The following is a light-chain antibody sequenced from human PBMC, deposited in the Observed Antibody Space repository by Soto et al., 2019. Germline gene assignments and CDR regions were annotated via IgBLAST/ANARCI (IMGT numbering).Light chain of an antibody. J-gene: IGKJ5*01. CDR1: QSISSW. CDR2: AAS. V-gene: IGKV1-12*01. Sequence: DIQMTQSPSSVSASVGDRVTITCRASQSISSWLAWYQQKPGTVPKLLIYAASSLQSGVPSRFSGSGAGTEFTLTISSLQSEDFGTYYCQQGDSFPITFGQGTSLEIK. CDR3: QQGDSFPIT.